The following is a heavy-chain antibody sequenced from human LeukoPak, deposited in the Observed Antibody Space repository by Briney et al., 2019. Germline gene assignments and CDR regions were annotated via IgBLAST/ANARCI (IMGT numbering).Heavy chain of an antibody. Sequence: GGSLRLSCAASGFTFSSYGMHWVRQAPGKGLGWVAFIRYDGSNKYYADSVKGRFTISRDNSKNTLYLQMNSLRAEDTAVYYCAKDTSSGSYILDYWGQGTLVTVSS. CDR2: IRYDGSNK. J-gene: IGHJ4*02. CDR3: AKDTSSGSYILDY. CDR1: GFTFSSYG. V-gene: IGHV3-30*02. D-gene: IGHD3-10*01.